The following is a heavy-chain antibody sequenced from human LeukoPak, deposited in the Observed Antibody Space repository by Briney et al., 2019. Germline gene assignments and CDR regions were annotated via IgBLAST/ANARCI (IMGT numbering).Heavy chain of an antibody. CDR1: GFTVSSNY. D-gene: IGHD5-12*01. CDR3: TRPASPRQQRSGYYGGAC. CDR2: IYSGGST. J-gene: IGHJ4*02. Sequence: GGSLRLSCAASGFTVSSNYMSWVRQAPGKGLEWVSVIYSGGSTYYADSVKGRFTISRDNAKNSLYLQMNSLRVEDTAVYFCTRPASPRQQRSGYYGGACWGQGTLVIVSS. V-gene: IGHV3-53*01.